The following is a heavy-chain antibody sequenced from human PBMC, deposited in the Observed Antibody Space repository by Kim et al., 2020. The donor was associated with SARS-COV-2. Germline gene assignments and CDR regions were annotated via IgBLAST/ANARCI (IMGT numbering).Heavy chain of an antibody. CDR2: ISISSTTV. CDR1: GFTLRDYN. Sequence: GGSLRLSCAVSGFTLRDYNMNWVRQAPGKGLEWISYISISSTTVYYADSVRGRFTISRDNAKNSLYLQMNSLRDEDTAVYYCARASGMDVWGQGTTVTVSS. V-gene: IGHV3-48*02. CDR3: ARASGMDV. J-gene: IGHJ6*02.